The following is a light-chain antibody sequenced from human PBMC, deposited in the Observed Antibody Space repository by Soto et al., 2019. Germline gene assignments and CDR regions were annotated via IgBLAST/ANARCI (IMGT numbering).Light chain of an antibody. CDR2: AAS. Sequence: IQMTQSPSSLSASVGDRVTITCGASQTAASYLNWYQQRPGKAPKLLIRAASRLESGVPARFSGSGSGTEFTLTISSLQPEDVANYYCQQSFNTPFTFGPGTKVDV. V-gene: IGKV1-39*01. J-gene: IGKJ3*01. CDR1: QTAASY. CDR3: QQSFNTPFT.